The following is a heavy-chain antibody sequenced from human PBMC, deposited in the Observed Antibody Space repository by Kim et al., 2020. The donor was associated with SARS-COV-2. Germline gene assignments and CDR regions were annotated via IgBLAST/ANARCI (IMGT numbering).Heavy chain of an antibody. J-gene: IGHJ4*02. CDR1: GFIFQNNN. CDR3: GSDATCWAIDD. CDR2: ISSSSSTV. D-gene: IGHD5-12*01. V-gene: IGHV3-48*04. Sequence: GGSLRLSCAASGFIFQNNNMNWVRQAPGKGLEWISYISSSSSTVYYVDSVNGRFTISRDNANNLLILQLDSLRAEDSAVFYCGSDATCWAIDDWGQGT.